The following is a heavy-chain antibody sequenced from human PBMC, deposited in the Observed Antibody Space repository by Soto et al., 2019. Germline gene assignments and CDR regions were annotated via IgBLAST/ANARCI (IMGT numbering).Heavy chain of an antibody. CDR2: TYYRSKWYN. Sequence: PSQTLSLTCAISGDSVSSNSAAWNWIRQSPSRGLEWLGRTYYRSKWYNDYAVSVKSRITINPDTSKNQFSLQLNSVAPEDTAVYYCARGRTDYGDYAYYFDYWGQGTLVTVSS. CDR1: GDSVSSNSAA. V-gene: IGHV6-1*01. D-gene: IGHD4-17*01. J-gene: IGHJ4*02. CDR3: ARGRTDYGDYAYYFDY.